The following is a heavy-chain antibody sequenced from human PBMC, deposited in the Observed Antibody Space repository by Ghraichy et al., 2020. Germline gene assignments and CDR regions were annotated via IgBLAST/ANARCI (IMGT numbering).Heavy chain of an antibody. Sequence: SETLSLTCAVSGGSITSDNYSWSWIRQPPGKGLECVGYIYHSGSTYYNPSHKSRVTIAVDRSKNQFFLRLTSVTAADTAVYFCARVGWGSLPYFDYWGQGTLGTV. V-gene: IGHV4-30-2*01. CDR3: ARVGWGSLPYFDY. J-gene: IGHJ4*02. CDR1: GGSITSDNYS. CDR2: IYHSGST. D-gene: IGHD7-27*01.